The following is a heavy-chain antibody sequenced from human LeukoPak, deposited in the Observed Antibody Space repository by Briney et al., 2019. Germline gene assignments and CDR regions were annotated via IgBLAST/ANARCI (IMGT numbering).Heavy chain of an antibody. D-gene: IGHD2-2*01. J-gene: IGHJ6*02. CDR1: GGTFSSYA. CDR2: IFPIFGTA. CDR3: ARDGHQSYGMDV. Sequence: ASVKVSCKASGGTFSSYAISWVRQAPGQGLEWMGGIFPIFGTANYAQKFQGRVTITADESTSTAYMELSSLRSDDTAVYYCARDGHQSYGMDVWGQGTTVTVSS. V-gene: IGHV1-69*13.